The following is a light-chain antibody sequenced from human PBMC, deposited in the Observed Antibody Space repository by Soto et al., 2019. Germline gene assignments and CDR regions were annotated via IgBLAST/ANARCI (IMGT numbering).Light chain of an antibody. CDR1: QSLLHSNGYNY. Sequence: DIVMTQSPLSLPVTPGEPASISCRSSQSLLHSNGYNYLDWYLQKPGQSPQLLIYLGSNRASGVPDRGSGSGSGTDLTVKISRVEAEDVGVDDCRQALRTPPTSGPGTKEDIK. J-gene: IGKJ3*01. CDR3: RQALRTPPT. V-gene: IGKV2-28*01. CDR2: LGS.